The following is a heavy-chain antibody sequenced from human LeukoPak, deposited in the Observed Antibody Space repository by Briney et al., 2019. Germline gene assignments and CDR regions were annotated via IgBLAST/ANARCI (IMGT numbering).Heavy chain of an antibody. J-gene: IGHJ3*02. V-gene: IGHV3-21*01. D-gene: IGHD4-23*01. CDR1: GVTFSGYS. CDR2: ITATSRHI. Sequence: GGSLRLSCAAPGVTFSGYSVNWVRQAPGKGLEWVSAITATSRHIYYADSVKGRFTISRDNAKNSLYLQMNSLRVEDTALYYCARVRSVGGNTHAFNIWGQGTMVPVSS. CDR3: ARVRSVGGNTHAFNI.